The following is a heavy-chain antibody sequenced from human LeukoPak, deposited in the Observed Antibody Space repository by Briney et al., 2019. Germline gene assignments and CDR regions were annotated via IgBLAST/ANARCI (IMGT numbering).Heavy chain of an antibody. CDR3: AREGGSGTDWGYYFDY. V-gene: IGHV4-30-2*01. Sequence: PSQTLSLTCAVSGGSISSGGYSWSWIRQPPGKGLEWIVYIYHSGSTYYNPSLKSRVTISVDRSKNQFSLKLSSVTAADTAVYYCAREGGSGTDWGYYFDYWGQGTLVTVSS. D-gene: IGHD3-10*01. CDR2: IYHSGST. J-gene: IGHJ4*02. CDR1: GGSISSGGYS.